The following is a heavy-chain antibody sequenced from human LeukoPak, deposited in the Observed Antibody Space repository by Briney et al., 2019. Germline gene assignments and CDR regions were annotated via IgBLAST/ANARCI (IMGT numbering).Heavy chain of an antibody. J-gene: IGHJ3*02. Sequence: SETLSLTCTVSGGSISSYYWSWIRQPPGKGLEWIGYIYYSGSTNYNPSLKSRVTISVDTSKNQFSLKLSSVTAADTAVYYCARQRYCSGGSCHEAAFDIWGQGTMVTVSS. D-gene: IGHD2-15*01. CDR3: ARQRYCSGGSCHEAAFDI. V-gene: IGHV4-59*08. CDR1: GGSISSYY. CDR2: IYYSGST.